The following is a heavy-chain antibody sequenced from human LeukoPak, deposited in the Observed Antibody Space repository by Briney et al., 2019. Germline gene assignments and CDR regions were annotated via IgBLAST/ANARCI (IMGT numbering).Heavy chain of an antibody. Sequence: SETLSLTCTVSVGSISSYYWSWIRQPPGKGLEWIGYIYYSGSTNYNPSLKSRVTISVDTSKNQFSLKLSSVTAADTAVYYCARGYEDLGLKGKYSSSSGLCYFDYWGQGTLVTVSS. CDR3: ARGYEDLGLKGKYSSSSGLCYFDY. CDR2: IYYSGST. D-gene: IGHD6-6*01. J-gene: IGHJ4*02. V-gene: IGHV4-59*12. CDR1: VGSISSYY.